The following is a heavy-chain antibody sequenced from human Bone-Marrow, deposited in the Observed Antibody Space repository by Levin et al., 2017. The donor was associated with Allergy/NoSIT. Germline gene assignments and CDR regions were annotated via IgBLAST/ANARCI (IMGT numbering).Heavy chain of an antibody. V-gene: IGHV3-23*01. J-gene: IGHJ6*02. CDR1: GFTFSTYA. Sequence: GESLKISCAASGFTFSTYAMSWVRQAPGKGLEWVSSISKTGINTHYADSVKGRFIISRDNSKNTLYLQMNSLKAEDTAIYFCAKDALITMAGGFYQYHGMDVWGQGTTVTVSS. CDR2: ISKTGINT. CDR3: AKDALITMAGGFYQYHGMDV. D-gene: IGHD6-19*01.